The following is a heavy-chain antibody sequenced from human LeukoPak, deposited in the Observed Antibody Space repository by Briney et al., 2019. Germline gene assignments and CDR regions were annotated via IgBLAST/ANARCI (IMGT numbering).Heavy chain of an antibody. Sequence: ASVKVSCKASGYTFTSYDINWVRQATGQRLEWMGWMNPNSGNTGYAQKFQGRVTMTRNTSISTAYMELSSLRSEDTAVYYCARGREVTQGLADYWGQGTLVTVSS. J-gene: IGHJ4*02. V-gene: IGHV1-8*01. CDR2: MNPNSGNT. D-gene: IGHD2-21*02. CDR1: GYTFTSYD. CDR3: ARGREVTQGLADY.